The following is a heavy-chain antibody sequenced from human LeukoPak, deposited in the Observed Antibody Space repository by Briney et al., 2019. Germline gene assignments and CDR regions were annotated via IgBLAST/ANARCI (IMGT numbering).Heavy chain of an antibody. CDR2: ISSSSSYI. V-gene: IGHV3-21*01. J-gene: IGHJ4*02. CDR3: ARTLSQPSVYSSSWRYFDY. D-gene: IGHD6-13*01. CDR1: GFTFSSYS. Sequence: GGSLRLSCAASGFTFSSYSMNWVRQAPGKGLEWVSSISSSSSYIYYADSVKGRFTISRDNAKNTLYLQMNSLRAEDTAVYYCARTLSQPSVYSSSWRYFDYWGQGTLVTVSS.